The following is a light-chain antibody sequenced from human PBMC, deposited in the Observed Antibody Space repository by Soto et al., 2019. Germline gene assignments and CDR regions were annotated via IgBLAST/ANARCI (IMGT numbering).Light chain of an antibody. CDR1: SSDVGGYNY. V-gene: IGLV2-14*01. CDR3: SSYTSSSTDV. CDR2: DVS. J-gene: IGLJ1*01. Sequence: QSALTQPASVSGSPGQSITISCTGTSSDVGGYNYVSWYQQHPGKAPKLMIYDVSNRPSGVSNRFSGSKSGKTASLTISGLQAADEADYYCSSYTSSSTDVFGTGTKLTVL.